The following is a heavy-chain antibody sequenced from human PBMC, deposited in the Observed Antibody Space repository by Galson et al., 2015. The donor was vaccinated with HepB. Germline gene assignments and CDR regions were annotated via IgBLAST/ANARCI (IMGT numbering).Heavy chain of an antibody. J-gene: IGHJ4*02. CDR1: GYTFTING. CDR2: ISAYGGNT. D-gene: IGHD4/OR15-4a*01. V-gene: IGHV1-18*04. Sequence: SVKVSCKASGYTFTINGISWVRQTPRQGLEWVGWISAYGGNTKYAQKDPGRITLTRDTSTSTAYMELRSLRSDDTAVYYCARDRDYRFDYWGQGTLVTVSS. CDR3: ARDRDYRFDY.